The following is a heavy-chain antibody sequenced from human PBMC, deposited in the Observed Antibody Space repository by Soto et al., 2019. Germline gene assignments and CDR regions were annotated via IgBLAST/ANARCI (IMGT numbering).Heavy chain of an antibody. CDR3: AISSGWWAFRDS. CDR2: INHSGST. V-gene: IGHV4-34*01. J-gene: IGHJ4*02. CDR1: GGSFSGYY. Sequence: SETLSLTCAVYGGSFSGYYWSWIRQPPGKGLEWIGEINHSGSTNYNPSLKSRVTISVDTSKNQFSLKLSSMTAADTTVYYCAISSGWWAFRDSWGQGTLVTVSS. D-gene: IGHD6-19*01.